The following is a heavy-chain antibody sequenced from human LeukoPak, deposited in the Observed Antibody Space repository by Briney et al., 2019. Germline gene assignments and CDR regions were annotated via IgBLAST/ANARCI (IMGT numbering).Heavy chain of an antibody. CDR2: IRQDGSVK. J-gene: IGHJ4*02. V-gene: IGHV3-7*01. D-gene: IGHD3-22*01. Sequence: GGSLRLSCAASGFTFSDYYMSWVRQAPGKGLEWLANIRQDGSVKFYVDSVKGRFTISRDNAKSSLYLQMNSLRVEDTAVYYCASSHDSSGNDWGQGTLVTVSS. CDR1: GFTFSDYY. CDR3: ASSHDSSGND.